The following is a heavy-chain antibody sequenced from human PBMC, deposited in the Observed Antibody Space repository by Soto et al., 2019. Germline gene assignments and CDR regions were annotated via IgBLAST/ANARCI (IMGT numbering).Heavy chain of an antibody. CDR2: IYYSGST. Sequence: PSETLSLTCTVSGGSIGSSSYYWGWIRQPPGKGLEWIGSIYYSGSTYYNPSLKSRVTISVDTSKNQFSLKLSSVTAADTAVYYCATQYYDFWSRYLNWFDPWGQGTLVTVSS. CDR1: GGSIGSSSYY. CDR3: ATQYYDFWSRYLNWFDP. J-gene: IGHJ5*02. V-gene: IGHV4-39*01. D-gene: IGHD3-3*01.